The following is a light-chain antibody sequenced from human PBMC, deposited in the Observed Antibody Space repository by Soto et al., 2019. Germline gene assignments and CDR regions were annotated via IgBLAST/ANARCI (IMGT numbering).Light chain of an antibody. V-gene: IGKV3-20*01. CDR2: GAH. CDR1: QSIRSHY. CDR3: QQYGSSVT. Sequence: DIVLTQSPGTLSLSPGERATLSCRASQSIRSHYLAWYQQKPGQAPRLLISGAHNRAPGIPDRFSGSESGTDFTLRISRLGPEDFAVDYCQQYGSSVTFGQGTKGAIK. J-gene: IGKJ1*01.